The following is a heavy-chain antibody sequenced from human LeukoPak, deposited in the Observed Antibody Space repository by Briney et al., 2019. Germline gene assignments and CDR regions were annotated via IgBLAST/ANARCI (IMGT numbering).Heavy chain of an antibody. CDR1: GFTFSSYS. Sequence: PGGSLRLSCAASGFTFSSYSMNWVRQAPGKGLEWVSYISSSSSTIYYADSVKGRFTISRDNARNSLYLQMNSLRAEDTAVYYCARDSGGSYSGAFDIWGQGTMVTVSS. V-gene: IGHV3-48*01. D-gene: IGHD1-26*01. J-gene: IGHJ3*02. CDR2: ISSSSSTI. CDR3: ARDSGGSYSGAFDI.